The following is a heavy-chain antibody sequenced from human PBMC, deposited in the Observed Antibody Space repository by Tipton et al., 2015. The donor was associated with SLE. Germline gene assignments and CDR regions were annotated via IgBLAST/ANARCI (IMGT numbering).Heavy chain of an antibody. CDR2: IYYSGTT. V-gene: IGHV4-39*07. Sequence: TLSLTCTVSGDSISSNYFWGWIRQSPGKGLEWIASIYYSGTTYYNPPLKSRVTISVDTPKNQFSLKLSSLTAADTAVYYCARDRGGTYFLDVWGQGTRVTVSS. CDR3: ARDRGGTYFLDV. J-gene: IGHJ4*02. CDR1: GDSISSNYF. D-gene: IGHD2-15*01.